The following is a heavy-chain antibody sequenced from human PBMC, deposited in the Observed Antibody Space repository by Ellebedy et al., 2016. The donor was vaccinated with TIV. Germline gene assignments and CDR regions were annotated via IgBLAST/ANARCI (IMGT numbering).Heavy chain of an antibody. CDR3: ARGTGDYGDPYYFDY. D-gene: IGHD4-17*01. CDR2: INPKSGGT. Sequence: ASVKVSCKASGYTFTSYDINWVRQAPGQGLEWMGWINPKSGGTNYAQKFQGWVTMTRDTSISTAYMELSRLRSDDTAVYYCARGTGDYGDPYYFDYWGQGTLVTVSS. V-gene: IGHV1-2*04. CDR1: GYTFTSYD. J-gene: IGHJ4*02.